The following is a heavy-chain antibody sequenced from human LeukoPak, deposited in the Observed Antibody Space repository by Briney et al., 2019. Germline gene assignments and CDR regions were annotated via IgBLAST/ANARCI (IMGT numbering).Heavy chain of an antibody. Sequence: ASVKVSCKASGGTFSSYAISWVRQAPGQGLEWMGWISAYNGNTNYAQKLQGRVTMTTDTSTSTAYMELRSLRSDDTAVYYCARASTYYDSSGYLSWGQGTLVTVSS. D-gene: IGHD3-22*01. J-gene: IGHJ4*02. CDR3: ARASTYYDSSGYLS. CDR2: ISAYNGNT. CDR1: GGTFSSYA. V-gene: IGHV1-18*01.